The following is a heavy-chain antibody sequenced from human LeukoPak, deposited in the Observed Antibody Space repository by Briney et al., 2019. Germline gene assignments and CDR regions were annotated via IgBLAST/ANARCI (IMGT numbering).Heavy chain of an antibody. D-gene: IGHD3-22*01. CDR3: ARDPPSGYYDSSGNFDY. Sequence: ASVKVSCKVSGYTLSDLSMRWVRQAPGQGLEWMGIINPSGGSTSYAQKFQGRVTMTRDTSTSTVYMELSSLRSEDTAVYYCARDPPSGYYDSSGNFDYWGQGTLVTVSS. CDR2: INPSGGST. CDR1: GYTLSDLS. J-gene: IGHJ4*02. V-gene: IGHV1-46*01.